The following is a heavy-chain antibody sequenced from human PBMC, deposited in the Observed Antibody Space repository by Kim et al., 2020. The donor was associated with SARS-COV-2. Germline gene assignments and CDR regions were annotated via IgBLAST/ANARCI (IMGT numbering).Heavy chain of an antibody. CDR1: GYTFTSYY. CDR3: ARGRTIFGVVTPVQTDAFDI. CDR2: INPSGGST. V-gene: IGHV1-46*01. Sequence: ASVKVSCKASGYTFTSYYMHWVRQAPGQGLEWMGIINPSGGSTSYAQKFQGRVTMTRDTSTSTVYMELSSLRSEDTAVYYCARGRTIFGVVTPVQTDAFDIWGQGTMVTVSS. D-gene: IGHD3-3*01. J-gene: IGHJ3*02.